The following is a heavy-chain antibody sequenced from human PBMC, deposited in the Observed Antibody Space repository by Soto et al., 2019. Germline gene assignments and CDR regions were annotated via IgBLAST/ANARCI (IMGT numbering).Heavy chain of an antibody. Sequence: WKDCREGIDCCARQSAHQAPGQRLEWMGWINAGNGNTKYSQKFQGRVTITRDTSASTAYMELSSLRSEDTAVYYCARSIVVVTALDYWGQGTLVTAPQ. CDR1: REGIDCCA. CDR3: ARSIVVVTALDY. V-gene: IGHV1-3*01. J-gene: IGHJ4*02. D-gene: IGHD2-21*02. CDR2: INAGNGNT.